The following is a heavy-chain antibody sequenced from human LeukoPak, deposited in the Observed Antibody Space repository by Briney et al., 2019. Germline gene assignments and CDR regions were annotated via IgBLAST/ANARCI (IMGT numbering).Heavy chain of an antibody. J-gene: IGHJ3*02. Sequence: SETLSLTCTVSGGSISSYYWSWIRQPAGKGLEWIGRIYTSGSTNYNPSLKSRVTMSVDTSKNQFSLKLSSVTAADTAVYYCAISSWLLVPEAFDIWGQGTMVTVSS. CDR1: GGSISSYY. D-gene: IGHD2-8*02. CDR2: IYTSGST. CDR3: AISSWLLVPEAFDI. V-gene: IGHV4-4*07.